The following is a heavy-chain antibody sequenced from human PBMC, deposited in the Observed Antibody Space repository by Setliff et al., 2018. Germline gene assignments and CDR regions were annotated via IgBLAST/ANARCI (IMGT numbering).Heavy chain of an antibody. CDR2: ITFGSLSR. CDR1: GFTFNAYA. J-gene: IGHJ3*02. D-gene: IGHD2-2*01. CDR3: ARVLFHCSSTSCYLDAFDI. Sequence: GGSMRLSCAASGFTFNAYAMSWVRQAPGKGLEWVSAITFGSLSRYYADSVRGRFTISRDNSKNTLFLEMNSLRTEDTAVYYCARVLFHCSSTSCYLDAFDIWGQGTMVTVSS. V-gene: IGHV3-23*01.